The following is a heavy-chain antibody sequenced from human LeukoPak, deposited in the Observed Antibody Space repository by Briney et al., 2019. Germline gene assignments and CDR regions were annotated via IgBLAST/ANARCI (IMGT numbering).Heavy chain of an antibody. J-gene: IGHJ3*01. Sequence: GGSLRLSCAASGFTFSSSAMHWVRQAPGKGLEWVAVVSVYESHKYYADSVKGRFTLSRDNSKNTLYLQMNSLTTEDTAVYYCAKDPNGDYIGTFDGRGQGTMVTVSS. CDR1: GFTFSSSA. V-gene: IGHV3-30*18. D-gene: IGHD4-17*01. CDR2: VSVYESHK. CDR3: AKDPNGDYIGTFDG.